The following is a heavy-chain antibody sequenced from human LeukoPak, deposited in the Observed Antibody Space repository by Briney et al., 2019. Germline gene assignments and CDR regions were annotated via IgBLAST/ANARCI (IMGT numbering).Heavy chain of an antibody. D-gene: IGHD3-3*02. CDR3: AREPLASP. CDR1: GYTFTGYY. J-gene: IGHJ5*02. Sequence: ASVKVSCKASGYTFTGYYMHWVRQAPGQGLEWMGWINPNSGGTNYAQKFQGRVTITADKSTSTAYMELSSLRSEDTAVYYCAREPLASPWGQGTLVTVSS. V-gene: IGHV1-2*02. CDR2: INPNSGGT.